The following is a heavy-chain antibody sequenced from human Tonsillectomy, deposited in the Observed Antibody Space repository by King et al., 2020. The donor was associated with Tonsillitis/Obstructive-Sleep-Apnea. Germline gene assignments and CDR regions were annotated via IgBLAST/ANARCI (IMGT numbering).Heavy chain of an antibody. Sequence: VQSGGSLRLSCAASGFTFSSYAVSWVRQAPGKGLEWVSGISGSGGSTYYADSVKGRVTISRDNSKNTLYLQMNSLRAEDTAVYYCAGDYVWGSYRYHNFDYWGQGTLVTVS. V-gene: IGHV3-23*01. CDR3: AGDYVWGSYRYHNFDY. J-gene: IGHJ4*02. CDR2: ISGSGGST. CDR1: GFTFSSYA. D-gene: IGHD3-16*02.